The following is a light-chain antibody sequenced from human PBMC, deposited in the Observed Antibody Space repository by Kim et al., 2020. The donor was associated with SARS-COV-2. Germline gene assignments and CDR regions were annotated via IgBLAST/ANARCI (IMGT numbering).Light chain of an antibody. Sequence: EVVLTQSPATLSLSPGERATLSCRASQSISVYLAWYQQRPGQPPRLLIYDGSIRATGIPARFSGSGSWTDFTLTINSLEPEDFAVYYCQQRTHTLTFGGGTKVDIK. V-gene: IGKV3-11*01. J-gene: IGKJ4*01. CDR2: DGS. CDR3: QQRTHTLT. CDR1: QSISVY.